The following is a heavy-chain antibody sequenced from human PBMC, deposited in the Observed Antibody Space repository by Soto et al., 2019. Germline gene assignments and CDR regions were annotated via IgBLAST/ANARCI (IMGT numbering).Heavy chain of an antibody. J-gene: IGHJ4*02. Sequence: EVQLLESGGGLVQRGGSLRLSCAASGFSFSSHTMSWVRQAPGKWLEWVSSVSGSGTSAYYADSVRGRFTTSRDNSKNTLYLQMNRLRVEDTALYYCVRHWTWSQGTLVTVSS. CDR1: GFSFSSHT. D-gene: IGHD1-1*01. V-gene: IGHV3-23*01. CDR2: VSGSGTSA. CDR3: VRHWT.